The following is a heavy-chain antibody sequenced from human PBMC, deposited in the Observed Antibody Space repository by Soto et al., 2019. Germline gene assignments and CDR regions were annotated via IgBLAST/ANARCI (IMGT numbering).Heavy chain of an antibody. CDR3: ARDFKRSGWTYYFDY. J-gene: IGHJ4*02. CDR1: GGSISSYY. CDR2: IYYSGST. Sequence: SSETLSLTCTVSGGSISSYYWSWIRQPPGKGLEWIGYIYYSGSTNYNPSLKSRVTISVDTSKNQFSLKLSSVTAADTAVYYCARDFKRSGWTYYFDYWGQGTLVTVSS. D-gene: IGHD6-19*01. V-gene: IGHV4-59*01.